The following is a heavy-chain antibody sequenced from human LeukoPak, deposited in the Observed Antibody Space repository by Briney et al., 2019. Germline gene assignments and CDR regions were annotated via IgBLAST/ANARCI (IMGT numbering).Heavy chain of an antibody. V-gene: IGHV4-59*08. D-gene: IGHD5-12*01. Sequence: SETLSLTCTVSGGSITPYCWIWIRQPPGKGLEWIGYISYSGSTYYNPSLKSRLAISVDTSKNQLSLKLTSVTAADTAVYYCARNRAITSGYDYWGRGTLVTVSS. J-gene: IGHJ4*02. CDR2: ISYSGST. CDR1: GGSITPYC. CDR3: ARNRAITSGYDY.